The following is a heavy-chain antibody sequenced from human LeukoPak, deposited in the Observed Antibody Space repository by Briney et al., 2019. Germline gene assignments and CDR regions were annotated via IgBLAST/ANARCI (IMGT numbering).Heavy chain of an antibody. Sequence: GGSLRLSCAASGFTFSDHAMSWVRQAPGKGLEWVSVIYSGGSTYYADSVKGRFTISRDNSKNTLYLQMNSLRAEDTAVYYCARDSEGHRYSHWFDPWGQGTLVTVSS. CDR3: ARDSEGHRYSHWFDP. J-gene: IGHJ5*02. CDR2: IYSGGST. V-gene: IGHV3-53*01. D-gene: IGHD1-26*01. CDR1: GFTFSDHA.